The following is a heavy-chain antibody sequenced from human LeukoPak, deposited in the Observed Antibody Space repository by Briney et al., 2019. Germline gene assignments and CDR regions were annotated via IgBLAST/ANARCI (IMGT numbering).Heavy chain of an antibody. CDR2: LRNDGRSK. CDR1: GFTFSSYG. V-gene: IGHV3-30*02. J-gene: IGHJ5*02. D-gene: IGHD6-13*01. CDR3: ARDVMSAGTQGWFDP. Sequence: GGSLRLSCAASGFTFSSYGMHWVRQAPGKGLEWVAFLRNDGRSKYYADSVKGRFAISTDNSKNTLYLQMNSLRVGDTAVYYCARDVMSAGTQGWFDPWGQGTLVTVSS.